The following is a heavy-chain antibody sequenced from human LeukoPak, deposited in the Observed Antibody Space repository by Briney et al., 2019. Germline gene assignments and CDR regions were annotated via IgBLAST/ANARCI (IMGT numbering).Heavy chain of an antibody. D-gene: IGHD3-22*01. Sequence: GRSLRLSCAGSGFTFNTYGMHWVRQAPGKGLEWVALISFDGSNKYYADSVKGRFTISRDSSKNTLYLQMSSLRPEDTAVFYCARQYYDSDGFSLFDYWGQGTLVTVSS. V-gene: IGHV3-30-3*01. CDR2: ISFDGSNK. J-gene: IGHJ4*02. CDR1: GFTFNTYG. CDR3: ARQYYDSDGFSLFDY.